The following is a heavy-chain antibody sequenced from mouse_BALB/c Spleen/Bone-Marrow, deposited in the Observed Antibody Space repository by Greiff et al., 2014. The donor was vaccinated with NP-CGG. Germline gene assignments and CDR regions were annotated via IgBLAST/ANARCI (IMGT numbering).Heavy chain of an antibody. CDR1: GFNIKDTY. D-gene: IGHD2-2*01. J-gene: IGHJ1*01. Sequence: EVQVVESGAELVKPGASVKLSCTASGFNIKDTYIHWVMQRPEQGLAWIGRIDPASGDTKFDPKFQGKATIAADTSSNTAYLQVTSLTSEDTGVYYCARVNPWYFDVWGAGTTVTVSS. V-gene: IGHV14-3*02. CDR3: ARVNPWYFDV. CDR2: IDPASGDT.